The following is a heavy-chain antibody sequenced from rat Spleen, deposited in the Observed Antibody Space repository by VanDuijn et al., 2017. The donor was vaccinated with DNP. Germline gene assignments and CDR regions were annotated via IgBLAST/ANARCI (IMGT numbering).Heavy chain of an antibody. D-gene: IGHD1-7*01. CDR3: ARWTRYFDS. CDR1: GYSITSNY. J-gene: IGHJ2*01. CDR2: ISYRGST. Sequence: EVQLQESGSGLVKPSQSLSLTCSVTGYSITSNYWGWIRKFPGNKMEYIEHISYRGSTNYNPSLRSRISITRDTSKNHFFLHLNSVTTEDTATYYCARWTRYFDSWGQGVLVTVSS. V-gene: IGHV3-1*01.